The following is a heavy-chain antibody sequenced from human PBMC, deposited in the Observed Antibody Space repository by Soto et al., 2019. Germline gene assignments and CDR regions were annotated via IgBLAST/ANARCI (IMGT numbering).Heavy chain of an antibody. CDR1: GFTFSRQA. V-gene: IGHV3-33*01. Sequence: LRLSCAASGFTFSRQAMHWVRQAPGRGLEWVAVIWYHGVDKYYADSVKGRFTISRDNSKNTVYLQMNRLRGEDTAVYYCATGFLGLCTGGTCPLDSWGQGSLVTVSS. D-gene: IGHD2-15*01. CDR2: IWYHGVDK. CDR3: ATGFLGLCTGGTCPLDS. J-gene: IGHJ4*02.